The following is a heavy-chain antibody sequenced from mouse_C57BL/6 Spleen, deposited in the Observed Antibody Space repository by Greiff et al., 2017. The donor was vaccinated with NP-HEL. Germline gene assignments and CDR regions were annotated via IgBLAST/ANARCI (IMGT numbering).Heavy chain of an antibody. J-gene: IGHJ3*01. CDR2: ISSGGSYT. D-gene: IGHD2-1*01. CDR1: GFTFSSYG. V-gene: IGHV5-6*01. CDR3: AQTSTMPWCAY. Sequence: EVQLVESGGDLVKPGGSLKLSCAASGFTFSSYGMSWVRQTPDKRLEWVATISSGGSYTYYPDSVQGRFTISRDNAKNTLYLQMSSLKSEDTAMYYCAQTSTMPWCAYWGQGTLVTVSA.